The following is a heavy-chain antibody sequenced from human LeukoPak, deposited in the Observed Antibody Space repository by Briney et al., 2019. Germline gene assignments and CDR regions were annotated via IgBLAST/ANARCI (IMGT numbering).Heavy chain of an antibody. Sequence: SETLSLSCTVSGGSISSYYWSWIRQPPGKGLEWIGYIYYSGSTNYNPSLKSRVTISVDTSKNQFSLKLSSVTAADTAVYYWARGVVAARFWFDPWGQGTLVTVS. D-gene: IGHD2-15*01. CDR3: ARGVVAARFWFDP. J-gene: IGHJ5*02. CDR2: IYYSGST. V-gene: IGHV4-59*01. CDR1: GGSISSYY.